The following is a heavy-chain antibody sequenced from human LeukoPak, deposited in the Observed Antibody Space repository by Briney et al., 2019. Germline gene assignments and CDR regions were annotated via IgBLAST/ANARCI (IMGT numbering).Heavy chain of an antibody. CDR2: IYPGDSDT. Sequence: GESLQISCLGSGSNFTIYCIGWVRQVPGKGREWMGIIYPGDSDTRYSPSFQGQVIISADKSINTAYLQNSSLRAADTAMYYCARPNMPPRQGYWYFDLWGRGTLVTVSS. V-gene: IGHV5-51*01. D-gene: IGHD2-2*01. CDR1: GSNFTIYC. J-gene: IGHJ2*01. CDR3: ARPNMPPRQGYWYFDL.